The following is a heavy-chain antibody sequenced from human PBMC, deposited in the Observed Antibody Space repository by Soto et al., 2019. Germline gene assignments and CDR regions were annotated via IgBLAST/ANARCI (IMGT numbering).Heavy chain of an antibody. CDR1: GYTFTGYY. CDR2: INPSGGST. Sequence: ASVKVSCKASGYTFTGYYMHWVRQAPGQGLEWMGIINPSGGSTSYAQKFQGRVTMTRDTSTSTVYMELSSLRSEDTAVYYCARAFYDTGAFDIWGQGTMVTVSS. V-gene: IGHV1-46*01. J-gene: IGHJ3*02. CDR3: ARAFYDTGAFDI. D-gene: IGHD3-22*01.